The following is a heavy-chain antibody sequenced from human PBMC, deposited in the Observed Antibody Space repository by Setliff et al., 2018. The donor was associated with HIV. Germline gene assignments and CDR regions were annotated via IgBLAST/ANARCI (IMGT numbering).Heavy chain of an antibody. V-gene: IGHV1-18*01. Sequence: ASVKVSCKASPYTFSSYVINWVRQAPGQGLEWMGRISVYNGNTIYAQKLQGRVVMTTDTSTSTAYMELRSLRSDDTAMYYCATQRDIVMVPGQGGFDIWAQGTMVTVSS. CDR2: ISVYNGNT. D-gene: IGHD2-2*01. CDR3: ATQRDIVMVPGQGGFDI. J-gene: IGHJ3*02. CDR1: PYTFSSYV.